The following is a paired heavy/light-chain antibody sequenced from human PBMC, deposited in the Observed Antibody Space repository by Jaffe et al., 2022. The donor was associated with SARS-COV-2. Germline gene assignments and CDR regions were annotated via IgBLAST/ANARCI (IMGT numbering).Heavy chain of an antibody. V-gene: IGHV3-23*04. CDR3: AKGTFAVVVVGTQYNRLDP. Sequence: EVQLVESGGGLVQPGGSLRLSCAASGFTFSNYAMNWVRQAPGKGLEWISGISGSGDTTYYADSVRGRFTISRDNSRDTLHLQMNSLRAEDSAVYYCAKGTFAVVVVGTQYNRLDPWGQGTLVTVSS. J-gene: IGHJ5*02. D-gene: IGHD2-15*01. CDR2: ISGSGDTT. CDR1: GFTFSNYA.
Light chain of an antibody. J-gene: IGKJ5*01. V-gene: IGKV1-39*01. CDR3: QHSYTALPFT. Sequence: DIQMTQSPLSLSASVGDRVTITCRASQTISSYLNWYQQKPGRAPKLLIYAASNLQSGVPSRFSGSGSGTDFTLTISSLQPEDFATYYCQHSYTALPFTFGQGTRLDIK. CDR1: QTISSY. CDR2: AAS.